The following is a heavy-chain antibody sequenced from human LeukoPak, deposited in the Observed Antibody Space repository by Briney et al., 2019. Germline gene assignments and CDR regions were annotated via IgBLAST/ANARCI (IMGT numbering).Heavy chain of an antibody. CDR3: ARAEDY. V-gene: IGHV3-7*03. CDR1: GFTFSSYW. CDR2: INHNGNVN. Sequence: GGSLRLSCAASGFTFSSYWMNWARQAPGKGLEWVASINHNGNVNYYVDSVKGRFTISRDNAKNSLYLQMNSLRAEDTAVYYCARAEDYWGQGILVTVSS. J-gene: IGHJ4*02.